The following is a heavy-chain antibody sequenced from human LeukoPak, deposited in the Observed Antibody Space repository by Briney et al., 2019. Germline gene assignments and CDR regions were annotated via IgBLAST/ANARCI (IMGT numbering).Heavy chain of an antibody. V-gene: IGHV4-30-4*01. Sequence: SETLSLTCTVSGGSISSGDYYWSWIRQPPGKGLEWIGYIYYSGSTYYNPSLKSRVTISVDTSRNQFSLKLSSVTAADTAVYYCARVESGAFDVWGQGTMVTVSS. J-gene: IGHJ3*01. CDR3: ARVESGAFDV. CDR2: IYYSGST. CDR1: GGSISSGDYY. D-gene: IGHD2/OR15-2a*01.